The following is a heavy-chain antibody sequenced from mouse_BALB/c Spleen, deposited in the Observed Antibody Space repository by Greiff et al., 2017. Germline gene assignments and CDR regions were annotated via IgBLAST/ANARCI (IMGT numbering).Heavy chain of an antibody. V-gene: IGHV14-4*02. J-gene: IGHJ3*01. CDR3: NADRSSWFAY. D-gene: IGHD2-14*01. CDR2: IDPENGDT. Sequence: VQLKESGAELVRSGASVKLSCTASGFNIKDYYMHWVKQRPEQGLEWIGWIDPENGDTEYAPKFQGKATMTADTSSNTAYLQLSSLTSEDTAVYYCNADRSSWFAYWGQGTLVTVSA. CDR1: GFNIKDYY.